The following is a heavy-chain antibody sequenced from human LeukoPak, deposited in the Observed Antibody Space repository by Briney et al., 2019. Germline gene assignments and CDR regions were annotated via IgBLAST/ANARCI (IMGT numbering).Heavy chain of an antibody. J-gene: IGHJ4*02. Sequence: GGSLRLSCAASGFTFSNAWVTWVRQAPGKGLEWVGRIKSKSEGGTTDYAAPVKVRFTISRDDSRNTLYLQMNSLKTEDTAVYRCTTGQEFYYDGSGPIDYWGQGTLVTVSS. V-gene: IGHV3-15*01. D-gene: IGHD3-22*01. CDR3: TTGQEFYYDGSGPIDY. CDR1: GFTFSNAW. CDR2: IKSKSEGGTT.